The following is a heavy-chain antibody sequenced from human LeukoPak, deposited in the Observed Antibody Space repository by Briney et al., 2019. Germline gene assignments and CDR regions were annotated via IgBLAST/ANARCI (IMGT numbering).Heavy chain of an antibody. Sequence: GGSLRLSCAASGITFTSHAMSWVRQAPGKGLEWVSLISGSGGHTYCGDSVKGRFTISRDNSKSTLYLQMNSLRAEDTAVYYCAKGGVATMRDGYNYYYYYMEVWGRGTTVTVSS. CDR2: ISGSGGHT. CDR1: GITFTSHA. J-gene: IGHJ6*03. D-gene: IGHD5-24*01. V-gene: IGHV3-23*01. CDR3: AKGGVATMRDGYNYYYYYMEV.